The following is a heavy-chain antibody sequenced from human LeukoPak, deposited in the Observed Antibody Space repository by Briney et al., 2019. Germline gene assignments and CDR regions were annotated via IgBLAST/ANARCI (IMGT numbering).Heavy chain of an antibody. Sequence: SETLSLTCAVYGGSFSGYYWSWIRQHPGKGLEWIGYIYYSGSTYYNPSLKSRVTISVDTSKNQFSLKLSSVTAADTAVYYCARRSGGSSKMDYWGQGTLVTVSS. D-gene: IGHD2-15*01. V-gene: IGHV4-34*01. CDR2: IYYSGST. CDR3: ARRSGGSSKMDY. J-gene: IGHJ4*02. CDR1: GGSFSGYY.